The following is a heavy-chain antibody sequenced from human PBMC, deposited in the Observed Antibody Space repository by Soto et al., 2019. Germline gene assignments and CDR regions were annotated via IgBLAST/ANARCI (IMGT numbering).Heavy chain of an antibody. D-gene: IGHD2-21*01. Sequence: QVQLVQSGAEVKKPGASVKVSCKASGYTFTSYDINWVRQATGQGLEWMGWMNPNSGNTGYAQKFKGRVTMTRNTSISTAYMELSSLRSEDTAVYYCARGSPYCGGDCYPDDAFDIWGQGTMVTVSS. CDR3: ARGSPYCGGDCYPDDAFDI. CDR2: MNPNSGNT. J-gene: IGHJ3*02. V-gene: IGHV1-8*01. CDR1: GYTFTSYD.